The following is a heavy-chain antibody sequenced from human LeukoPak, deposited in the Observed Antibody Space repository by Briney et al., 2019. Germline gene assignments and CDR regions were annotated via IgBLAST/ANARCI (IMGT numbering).Heavy chain of an antibody. D-gene: IGHD4-17*01. CDR3: ARRGDYGRPFDY. CDR1: GYTFRTYW. Sequence: GESLKISCKESGYTFRTYWIGWVRQMPGKGLEWMGIIYPGDSDTRYSPSFQGRVTISADKSINTAYLQWSSLKASDTAMYYCARRGDYGRPFDYWGQGTLVTISS. J-gene: IGHJ4*02. V-gene: IGHV5-51*01. CDR2: IYPGDSDT.